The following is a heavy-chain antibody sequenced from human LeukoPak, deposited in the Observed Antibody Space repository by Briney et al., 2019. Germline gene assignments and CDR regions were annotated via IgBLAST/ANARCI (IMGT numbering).Heavy chain of an antibody. V-gene: IGHV3-23*01. Sequence: GRSLRLSCAASGFTFSSFAMTWVRQAPGKGLEWVSAISATGGTIFYADSVRGRFTFSRDNSKNTLYLQMNSLRAEDTAVYYCAKLMATSATGYWGQGTLVTVSS. CDR1: GFTFSSFA. D-gene: IGHD5-24*01. J-gene: IGHJ4*02. CDR3: AKLMATSATGY. CDR2: ISATGGTI.